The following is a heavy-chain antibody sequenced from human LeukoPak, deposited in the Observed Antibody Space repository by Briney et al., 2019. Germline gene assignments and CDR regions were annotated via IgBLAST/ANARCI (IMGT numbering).Heavy chain of an antibody. Sequence: SVKVSCKASGDTFSSYAISWVRQAPGQGLEWMGGIIPIFGTANYAQKFQGRVTITADESTSTAYMELSSLRSEDTAVYYCARALGEQQLVLDYWGQGTLVTVSS. CDR2: IIPIFGTA. J-gene: IGHJ4*02. D-gene: IGHD6-13*01. V-gene: IGHV1-69*01. CDR1: GDTFSSYA. CDR3: ARALGEQQLVLDY.